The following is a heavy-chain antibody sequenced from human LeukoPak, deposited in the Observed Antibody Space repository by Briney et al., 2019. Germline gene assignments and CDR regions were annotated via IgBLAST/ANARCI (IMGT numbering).Heavy chain of an antibody. D-gene: IGHD6-13*01. J-gene: IGHJ5*02. CDR3: ARTLRPTFIAAAGTGWFDH. V-gene: IGHV4-59*08. CDR2: IYYSGGT. CDR1: GGSISSYY. Sequence: SETLSLTCTVSGGSISSYYWSWIRQPPGKGLEWIGYIYYSGGTNYNPSLKSRVTISVDTSKNQFSLKLSSVTAADTAVYYCARTLRPTFIAAAGTGWFDHWGQGTLVTVSS.